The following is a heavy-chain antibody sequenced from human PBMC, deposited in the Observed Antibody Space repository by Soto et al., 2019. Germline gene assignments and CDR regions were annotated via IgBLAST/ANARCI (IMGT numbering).Heavy chain of an antibody. D-gene: IGHD6-6*01. Sequence: SETLSLTCTVSGGSISSSSYYWGWIRQPPGKGLEWIGSIYYSGSTYYNPSLKSRVTISVDTSKTQFSLKLSSVTAADTAMYYCARGVAARVADYYYYGMDVWGQGTTVTVSS. CDR1: GGSISSSSYY. J-gene: IGHJ6*02. CDR2: IYYSGST. V-gene: IGHV4-39*07. CDR3: ARGVAARVADYYYYGMDV.